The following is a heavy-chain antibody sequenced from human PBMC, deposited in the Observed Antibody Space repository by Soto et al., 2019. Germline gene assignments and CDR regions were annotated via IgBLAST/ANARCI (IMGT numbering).Heavy chain of an antibody. V-gene: IGHV4-39*01. CDR2: MFYSGAT. Sequence: SETLSLTCTVSGGSISYISYFWGWIRQPPGKGLQWIGCMFYSGATYYNPSLKNRVTLSVATSNNEFSLKLVSVTAPDTAVYYCARHKSGSDWLDPWGQGTLVTVSS. J-gene: IGHJ5*02. D-gene: IGHD2-15*01. CDR1: GGSISYISYF. CDR3: ARHKSGSDWLDP.